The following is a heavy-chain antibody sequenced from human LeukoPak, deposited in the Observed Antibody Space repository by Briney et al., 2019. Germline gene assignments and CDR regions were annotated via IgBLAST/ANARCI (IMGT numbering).Heavy chain of an antibody. CDR2: IYYSGTT. J-gene: IGHJ4*02. V-gene: IGHV4-59*08. D-gene: IGHD3-22*01. CDR1: GGSFSGYY. Sequence: SETLSLTCAVYGGSFSGYYWSWIRQPPGKGLEWIGYIYYSGTTNYNPSLKSRVTISVDTSKIQFSLKLNSVTAADTAVYYCARAYDTSGYYPEFDYWGQGTLVTVSS. CDR3: ARAYDTSGYYPEFDY.